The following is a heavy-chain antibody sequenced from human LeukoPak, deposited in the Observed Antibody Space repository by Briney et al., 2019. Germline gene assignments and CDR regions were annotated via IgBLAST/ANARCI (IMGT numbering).Heavy chain of an antibody. CDR2: IWYDGSSY. Sequence: PGRSLGLSCAASGFTFSSHGMHWVRQAPGKGLEWVAVIWYDGSSYYYADSVKGRFTISRDNSKNTVYLQMNSLRAEDTAVYYCGRKCSSSWYIDYWGQGTLVTVSS. J-gene: IGHJ4*02. CDR3: GRKCSSSWYIDY. D-gene: IGHD6-13*01. V-gene: IGHV3-33*01. CDR1: GFTFSSHG.